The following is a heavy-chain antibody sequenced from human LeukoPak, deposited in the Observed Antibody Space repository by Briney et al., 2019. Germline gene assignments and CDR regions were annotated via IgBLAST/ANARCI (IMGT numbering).Heavy chain of an antibody. CDR2: ISAYNGNT. CDR1: GYTFTRYG. CDR3: ARTDNWKLGWGYYYGMDV. J-gene: IGHJ6*04. V-gene: IGHV1-18*04. D-gene: IGHD1-1*01. Sequence: ASVTVSCKASGYTFTRYGMSWVRQAPGQGLEGMGWISAYNGNTNYAQKLQGRVTMTTDTSTSTAYMELRSLRSDDTAVYYCARTDNWKLGWGYYYGMDVWGKGTTVTVSS.